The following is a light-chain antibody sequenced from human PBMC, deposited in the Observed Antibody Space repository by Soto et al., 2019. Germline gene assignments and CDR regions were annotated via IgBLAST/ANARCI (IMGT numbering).Light chain of an antibody. J-gene: IGLJ3*02. Sequence: QSVLTQPPSVSGAPGQRVTISCTGSSSSVGAGYDVHWYQHLPGTAPKLLIFSNTNRPSGVPDRFSGSKSGTSVSLAIAGLQAEDEGDYYCCSYAGSRTFVFGGGTKVTVL. V-gene: IGLV1-40*01. CDR2: SNT. CDR1: SSSVGAGYD. CDR3: CSYAGSRTFV.